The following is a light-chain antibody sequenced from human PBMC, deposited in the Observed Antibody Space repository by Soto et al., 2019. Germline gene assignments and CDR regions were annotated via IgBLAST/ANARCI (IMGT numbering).Light chain of an antibody. CDR3: QQYGSSPLT. Sequence: IVLTPSPRTLSLSPGETATLSCRASQSVSTLYLAWYQQKPGQAPRLLIYGASSRATGTPDRFSGSGSGTDFTLTITRLEPEDFAVYYCQQYGSSPLTLGPGTKVD. V-gene: IGKV3-20*01. CDR1: QSVSTLY. J-gene: IGKJ3*01. CDR2: GAS.